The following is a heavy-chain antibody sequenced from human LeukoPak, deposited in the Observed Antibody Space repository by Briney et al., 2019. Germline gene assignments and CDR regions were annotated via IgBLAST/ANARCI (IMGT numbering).Heavy chain of an antibody. CDR2: ISSSSSTI. V-gene: IGHV3-48*02. D-gene: IGHD1-26*01. CDR3: ARAWYSWGYYFDY. J-gene: IGHJ4*02. Sequence: PGGSLRLSCAASGFTFSSYIVNWVRQAPGKGLEWVSYISSSSSTIFYADSVKGRFTISRDNAKNSLYLQMHSLRDEDTAVYYCARAWYSWGYYFDYWGQGTLVTVSS. CDR1: GFTFSSYI.